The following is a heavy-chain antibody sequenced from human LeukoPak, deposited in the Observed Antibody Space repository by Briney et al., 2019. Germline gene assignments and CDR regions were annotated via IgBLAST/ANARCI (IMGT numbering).Heavy chain of an antibody. V-gene: IGHV4-59*10. CDR1: GGSISGYY. Sequence: KTSETLSLTCAVSGGSISGYYWTWIRQPAGKGLEWIGRFYYSGITNYNPSLKSRVTLSVDTSKNEFSLRLSSVTAADTAVYYCARGQNYGGSVHYYIHWGQGTLVSVSS. D-gene: IGHD3-10*01. CDR2: FYYSGIT. CDR3: ARGQNYGGSVHYYIH. J-gene: IGHJ1*01.